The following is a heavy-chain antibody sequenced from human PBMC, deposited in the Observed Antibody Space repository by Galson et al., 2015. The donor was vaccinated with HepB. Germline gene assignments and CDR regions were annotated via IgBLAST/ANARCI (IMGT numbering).Heavy chain of an antibody. CDR2: ISRSGRQI. Sequence: SLRLSCAASGFIFSDHYMNWIRQAPGKGLEWISDISRSGRQINYADSVKGRFTISRDNSNNSLYLQMNSLRVDDTAVYYCARRQRNSVWAHLDNWGQGTVVTVSS. CDR3: ARRQRNSVWAHLDN. J-gene: IGHJ4*02. V-gene: IGHV3-11*03. D-gene: IGHD6-19*01. CDR1: GFIFSDHY.